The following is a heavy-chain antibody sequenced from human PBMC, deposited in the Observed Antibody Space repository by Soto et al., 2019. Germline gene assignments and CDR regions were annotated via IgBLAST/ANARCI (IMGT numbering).Heavy chain of an antibody. CDR2: INPNSGGT. V-gene: IGHV1-2*02. CDR1: GYTFTGYY. D-gene: IGHD3-10*01. J-gene: IGHJ6*02. CDR3: ARDLGSPYGMDV. Sequence: ASVEVSCKASGYTFTGYYMHWVRQAPGQGLEWMGWINPNSGGTNYAQKFQGRVTMTRDTSISTAYMELSRLRYDDTAVYYCARDLGSPYGMDVWGQGTTVTVSS.